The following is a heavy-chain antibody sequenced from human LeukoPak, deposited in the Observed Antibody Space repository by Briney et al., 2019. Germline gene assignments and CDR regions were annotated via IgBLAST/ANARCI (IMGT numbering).Heavy chain of an antibody. J-gene: IGHJ4*02. CDR3: AKGSRDSRPYYFDF. Sequence: PGGSPRLSCAASGFTFNNYAMAWVRQAPGRGLEWVSAITGSGGDTYHADSVRGRFTISRDNSKNTLYLQMNSLRPEDTALYYCAKGSRDSRPYYFDFWGQEILVTVSS. CDR2: ITGSGGDT. CDR1: GFTFNNYA. V-gene: IGHV3-23*01. D-gene: IGHD3-3*01.